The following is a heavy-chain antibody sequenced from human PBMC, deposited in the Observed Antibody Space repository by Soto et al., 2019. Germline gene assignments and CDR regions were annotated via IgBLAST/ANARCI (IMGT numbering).Heavy chain of an antibody. V-gene: IGHV5-10-1*01. J-gene: IGHJ4*02. CDR3: AATGYTYGYHFDH. Sequence: GESLKISCKASGYTFTSYWITWVRQMPGKGLEWMGRIDPSDSSTKYSPSFQGHVTISTDKSITTAHLQWTSLKVSDTAIYYCAATGYTYGYHFDHWGQGXQVTVSS. D-gene: IGHD5-18*01. CDR1: GYTFTSYW. CDR2: IDPSDSST.